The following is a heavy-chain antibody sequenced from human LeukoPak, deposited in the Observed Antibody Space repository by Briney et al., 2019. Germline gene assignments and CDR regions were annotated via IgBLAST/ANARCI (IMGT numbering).Heavy chain of an antibody. V-gene: IGHV3-23*01. D-gene: IGHD2-2*01. CDR1: GFTFSSYA. J-gene: IGHJ4*02. CDR2: ISGSGGST. Sequence: GGSLRLSCAASGFTFSSYAMSWVRQAPGKGLEWVSAISGSGGSTYYADSVKGRFTISRDNPKNTLYLQMNSLRAEDTAVYYCAKDATQSFIVVVPADYWGQGTLVTVSS. CDR3: AKDATQSFIVVVPADY.